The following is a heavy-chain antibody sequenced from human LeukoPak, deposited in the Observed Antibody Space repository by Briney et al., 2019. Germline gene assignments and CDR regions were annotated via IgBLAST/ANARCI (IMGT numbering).Heavy chain of an antibody. D-gene: IGHD6-13*01. CDR1: GFTFSSYW. CDR2: INLDGDEK. V-gene: IGHV3-7*01. CDR3: AREVAVGIGAYNY. Sequence: PGGSLRLSCVASGFTFSSYWMSWVRQAPGKGLEWVANINLDGDEKYYIDSVKGRFTISRDNAKNSLYLQMSSLRAGDTALYYCAREVAVGIGAYNYWGQGTLVTVSS. J-gene: IGHJ4*02.